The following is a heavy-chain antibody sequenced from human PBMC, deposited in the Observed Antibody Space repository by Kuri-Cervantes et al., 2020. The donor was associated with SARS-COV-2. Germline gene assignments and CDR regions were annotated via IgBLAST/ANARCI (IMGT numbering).Heavy chain of an antibody. D-gene: IGHD3-3*01. CDR3: ARGGPITIFGVVTKRFDY. CDR2: INPNSGGT. J-gene: IGHJ4*02. CDR1: GYTFTTYG. Sequence: ASVKVSCKASGYTFTTYGITWVRQAPGQGLEWMGWINPNSGGTNYAQKFQGRVTMTRDTPISTAYMELSRLRSDDTAVYYCARGGPITIFGVVTKRFDYWGQGTLVTVSS. V-gene: IGHV1-2*02.